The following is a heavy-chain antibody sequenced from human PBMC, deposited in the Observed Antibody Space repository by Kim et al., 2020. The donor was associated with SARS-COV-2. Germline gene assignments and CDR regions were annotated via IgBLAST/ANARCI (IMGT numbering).Heavy chain of an antibody. CDR1: GGSLRGYY. Sequence: SETLSLTCAVSGGSLRGYYWSWIRQPPGKGLEWIGEINHSGVTDYSPSLKNRLTLSLDTSRNQFSLNLSSVTAADTAVYYGARGGEHIVVVMPTNWFDPWGQGTLVTVSS. CDR2: INHSGVT. D-gene: IGHD2-21*01. J-gene: IGHJ5*02. CDR3: ARGGEHIVVVMPTNWFDP. V-gene: IGHV4-34*01.